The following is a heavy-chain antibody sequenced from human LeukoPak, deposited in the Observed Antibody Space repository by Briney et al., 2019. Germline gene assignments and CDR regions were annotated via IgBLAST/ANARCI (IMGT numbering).Heavy chain of an antibody. CDR2: ISSSSSYI. J-gene: IGHJ4*02. CDR1: GFTFSSHS. V-gene: IGHV3-21*01. CDR3: ARGGDYGGYYFDY. D-gene: IGHD4-23*01. Sequence: GGSLRLSCAASGFTFSSHSMNWVRQAPGKGLEWVSSISSSSSYIYYADSVKGRFTISRDNAKNSLYLQMNSLRAEDTAVYYCARGGDYGGYYFDYWGQGTLVTVSS.